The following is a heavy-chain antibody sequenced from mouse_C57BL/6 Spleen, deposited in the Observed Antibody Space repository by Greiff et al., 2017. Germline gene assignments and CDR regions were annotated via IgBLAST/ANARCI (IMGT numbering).Heavy chain of an antibody. CDR2: IYPGSGST. CDR3: AREGMGNYTDY. Sequence: QVQLKEPGAELVKPGASVKMSCKASGYTFTSYWITWVKQRPGQGLEWIGDIYPGSGSTNYNEKFKSKATLTVDTSSSTAYMQLSSLTSEDSAVYYCAREGMGNYTDYWGQGTTLTVSS. J-gene: IGHJ2*01. V-gene: IGHV1-55*01. CDR1: GYTFTSYW. D-gene: IGHD2-3*01.